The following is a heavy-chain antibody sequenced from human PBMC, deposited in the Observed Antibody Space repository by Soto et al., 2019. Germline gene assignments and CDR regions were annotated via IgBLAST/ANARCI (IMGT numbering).Heavy chain of an antibody. Sequence: AVSGYSISSGYYWDWIRQPPGKGLEWIGTIYHSGFTYYNPSLKSRVTMSVDTSKNQFSLKLTSVTAADTAMYYCARDLTAAGLGGMDVWGQGTTVTVSS. V-gene: IGHV4-38-2*01. CDR2: IYHSGFT. CDR3: ARDLTAAGLGGMDV. D-gene: IGHD6-25*01. CDR1: GYSISSGYY. J-gene: IGHJ6*02.